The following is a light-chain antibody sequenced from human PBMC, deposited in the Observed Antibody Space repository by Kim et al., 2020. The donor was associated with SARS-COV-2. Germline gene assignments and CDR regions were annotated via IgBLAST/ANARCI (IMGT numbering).Light chain of an antibody. CDR1: SSGVGGYNY. CDR2: AVT. CDR3: SSYAGSNVWV. V-gene: IGLV2-8*01. J-gene: IGLJ3*02. Sequence: QSVTTAGTGTSSGVGGYNYDSCYHHHPGNDPKHMINAVTKRPSGVPDRCSGSKSGNTASLPVSDLQAEDEADYYCSSYAGSNVWVFGGGTQLTVL.